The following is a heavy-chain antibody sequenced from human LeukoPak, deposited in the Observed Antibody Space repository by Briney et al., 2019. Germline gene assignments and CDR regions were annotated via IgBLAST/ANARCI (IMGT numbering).Heavy chain of an antibody. Sequence: SETLSLTCTVSGGSISNYYWSWIRQPPGKGLEWIGYIYYSGSTNYNPSLKSRVTISVDTSKNQFSLKLSSVTAADTAVYYCARDPYGSGYWGQGTLVTVSS. CDR2: IYYSGST. D-gene: IGHD3-10*01. CDR3: ARDPYGSGY. V-gene: IGHV4-59*01. J-gene: IGHJ4*02. CDR1: GGSISNYY.